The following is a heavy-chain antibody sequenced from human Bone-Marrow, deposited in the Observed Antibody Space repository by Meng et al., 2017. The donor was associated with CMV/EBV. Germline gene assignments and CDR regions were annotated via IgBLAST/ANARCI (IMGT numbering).Heavy chain of an antibody. CDR3: AKDHTHGTTGGMDV. J-gene: IGHJ6*02. Sequence: SLKISCAASGFTFDDYAMHWVRQAPGKGLEWVSGISWNSGSIGYADSVKGRFTISRDNAKNSLYLQMNSLRAEDMALYYCAKDHTHGTTGGMDVWGQGTTVPVSS. D-gene: IGHD1-14*01. CDR1: GFTFDDYA. V-gene: IGHV3-9*03. CDR2: ISWNSGSI.